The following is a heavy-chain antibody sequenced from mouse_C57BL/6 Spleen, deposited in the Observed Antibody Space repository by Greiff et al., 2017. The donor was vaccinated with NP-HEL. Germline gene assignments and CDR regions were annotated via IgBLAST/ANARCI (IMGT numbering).Heavy chain of an antibody. J-gene: IGHJ3*01. D-gene: IGHD1-1*01. Sequence: QVQLQQPGAELVRPGSSVKLSCKASGYTFTSYWMHWVKQRPIQGLEWIGNIDPSDSETHYNQKFKDKATLTVDKSSSTAYMPLSSLTSEDSAVYYCARPVYYYGTAWFAYWGQGTLVTVSA. CDR2: IDPSDSET. CDR1: GYTFTSYW. V-gene: IGHV1-52*01. CDR3: ARPVYYYGTAWFAY.